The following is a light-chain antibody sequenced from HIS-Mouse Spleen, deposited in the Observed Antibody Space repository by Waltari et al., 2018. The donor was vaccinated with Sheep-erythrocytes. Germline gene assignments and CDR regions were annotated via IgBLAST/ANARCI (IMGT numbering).Light chain of an antibody. Sequence: QSALTQPPSASGSPGQSVTISCTGTSSDVGGYNYVSWYQQPPGKAPKPMIYEGSNRPAGVPVRVSGSKSGNPASLTVSGLQAEDEADYYCSSYAGSNNWVFGGGTKLTVL. CDR3: SSYAGSNNWV. V-gene: IGLV2-8*01. J-gene: IGLJ3*02. CDR1: SSDVGGYNY. CDR2: EGS.